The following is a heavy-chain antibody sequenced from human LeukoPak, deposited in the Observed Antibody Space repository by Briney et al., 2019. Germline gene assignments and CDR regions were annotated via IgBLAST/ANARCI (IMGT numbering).Heavy chain of an antibody. J-gene: IGHJ4*02. CDR2: IYYSGST. CDR3: ARGLDDYGDYPYFDY. CDR1: GGSISSYY. Sequence: TSETLSLTCTVSGGSISSYYWSWIRQPPGKGLEWIGYIYYSGSTYYNPSLKSRVTISVDTSKNQFSLKLSSVTAADTAVYYCARGLDDYGDYPYFDYWGQGTLVTVSS. V-gene: IGHV4-59*12. D-gene: IGHD4-17*01.